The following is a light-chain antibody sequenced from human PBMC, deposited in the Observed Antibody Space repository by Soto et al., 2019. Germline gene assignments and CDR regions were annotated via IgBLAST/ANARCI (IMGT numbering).Light chain of an antibody. Sequence: QSVLTQPASVFGSPGQSITISCTGTSSDVGGYNFVSWYQQHPGKAPKLMIYEVSSRPSGVSNRFSGSKSGNTASLTISGLQPEDEADYYCSSYTTSSSSYVFGTGTKVTVL. CDR2: EVS. CDR3: SSYTTSSSSYV. V-gene: IGLV2-14*03. J-gene: IGLJ1*01. CDR1: SSDVGGYNF.